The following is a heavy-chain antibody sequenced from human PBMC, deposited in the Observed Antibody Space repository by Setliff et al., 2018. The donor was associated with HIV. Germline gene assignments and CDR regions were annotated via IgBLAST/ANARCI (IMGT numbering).Heavy chain of an antibody. D-gene: IGHD1-26*01. V-gene: IGHV1-69*10. Sequence: SVKVSCKASGGTFSNYAISWVRQAPGQGLEWMGGIVPLLGIATYARNFRGRITISADKSTDTAYMELSTLRFEDTAVYYCASRAAGPSGRFFYYFNQWGQGTLVTVSS. CDR2: IVPLLGIA. CDR3: ASRAAGPSGRFFYYFNQ. J-gene: IGHJ4*02. CDR1: GGTFSNYA.